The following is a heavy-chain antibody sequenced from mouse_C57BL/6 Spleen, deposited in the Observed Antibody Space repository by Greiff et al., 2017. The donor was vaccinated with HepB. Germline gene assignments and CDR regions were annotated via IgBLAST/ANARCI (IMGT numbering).Heavy chain of an antibody. CDR1: GYTFTSYW. CDR2: INPSSGST. J-gene: IGHJ3*01. Sequence: VQLQESGAELAKPGASVKLSCKASGYTFTSYWMHWVKQRPGQSLEWIGYINPSSGSTNYNQKFKDKATLTADKYSSTAYIQQSSLTYEDSAVYYYARLAYWGQGTLVTVSA. V-gene: IGHV1-7*01. CDR3: ARLAY.